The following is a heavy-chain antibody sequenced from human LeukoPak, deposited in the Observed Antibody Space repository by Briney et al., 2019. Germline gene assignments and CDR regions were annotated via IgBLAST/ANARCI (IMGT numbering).Heavy chain of an antibody. CDR1: GGTFSSYA. J-gene: IGHJ4*02. V-gene: IGHV1-69*04. D-gene: IGHD3-22*01. Sequence: SVKVSCKASGGTFSSYAISWVRQAPGQGLEWMGRIIPILGIANYAQKFQGRVTITADKSTSTAYMELSSLRSEDAAVYYCARESAGYYYDSSGYYPFDYCGQGTLVTVSS. CDR2: IIPILGIA. CDR3: ARESAGYYYDSSGYYPFDY.